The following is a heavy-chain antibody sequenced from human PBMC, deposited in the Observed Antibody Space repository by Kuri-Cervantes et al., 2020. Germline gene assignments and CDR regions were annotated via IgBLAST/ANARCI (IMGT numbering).Heavy chain of an antibody. CDR2: ISGSGGST. CDR3: TSVWGHGDIYYMDV. V-gene: IGHV3-23*01. Sequence: GESLKISCTASGFTFNIYTMHWVRQAPGKGLEWVSAISGSGGSTYYADSVKGRFTISRDNSKNTLYLQMNSLRAEDTAVYYCTSVWGHGDIYYMDVWGKGTTVTVSS. J-gene: IGHJ6*03. CDR1: GFTFNIYT. D-gene: IGHD3-16*01.